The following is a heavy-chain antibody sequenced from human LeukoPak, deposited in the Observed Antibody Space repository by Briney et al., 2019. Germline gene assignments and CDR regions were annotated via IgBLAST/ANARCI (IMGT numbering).Heavy chain of an antibody. CDR3: ATEGGAH. V-gene: IGHV3-11*01. D-gene: IGHD3-16*01. Sequence: PGGSLRLSCAASGFTFSDSYMSWVRQAPGKGLEWVSYISSSGGTIYYADSVKVRFTISRDNAKNSLFLQMNNLRAEDTAVYYCATEGGAHWGQGTLVTVSS. CDR1: GFTFSDSY. J-gene: IGHJ4*02. CDR2: ISSSGGTI.